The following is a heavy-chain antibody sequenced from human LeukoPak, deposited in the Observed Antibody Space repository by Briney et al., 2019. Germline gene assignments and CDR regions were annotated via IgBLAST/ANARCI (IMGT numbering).Heavy chain of an antibody. CDR2: INAGNGNT. J-gene: IGHJ3*02. CDR3: ARDWDRYYGSGSYYLLDAFDI. V-gene: IGHV1-3*01. CDR1: GYTFTSYA. Sequence: GASVKVSCKASGYTFTSYAMHWVRQAPGQRLEWMGWINAGNGNTKYSQKFQGRVTITADESTSTAYMELSSLRSEDTAVYYCARDWDRYYGSGSYYLLDAFDIWGQGTMVTVSS. D-gene: IGHD3-10*01.